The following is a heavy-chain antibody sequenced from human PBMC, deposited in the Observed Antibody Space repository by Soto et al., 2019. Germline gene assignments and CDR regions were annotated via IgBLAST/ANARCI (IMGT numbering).Heavy chain of an antibody. CDR1: GASVSSGSFY. V-gene: IGHV4-61*01. D-gene: IGHD6-19*01. Sequence: PSETLSLTCSVSGASVSSGSFYWSWIRQPPGKGLEWIGFIYNNETFNYNPSLKSRVTLSVDTSKHQSSLKLSSVTAADTAVYYCARVPLRYSSSHNFDSWGQGALVTVS. J-gene: IGHJ4*02. CDR3: ARVPLRYSSSHNFDS. CDR2: IYNNETF.